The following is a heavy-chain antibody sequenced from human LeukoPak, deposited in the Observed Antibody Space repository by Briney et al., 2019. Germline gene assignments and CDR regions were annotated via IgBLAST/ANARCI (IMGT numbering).Heavy chain of an antibody. CDR2: FKSKTDGGTT. J-gene: IGHJ4*02. D-gene: IGHD5-18*01. Sequence: GGSLRLSCAASGFTFVNAWMSWVRQAPGKGLEWVGHFKSKTDGGTTDYAAPVKGTFTISRDDSKNMLYLQMNSLKTEDTAVYYCTTGYNYLAYWGQGTLVTVSS. CDR1: GFTFVNAW. CDR3: TTGYNYLAY. V-gene: IGHV3-15*01.